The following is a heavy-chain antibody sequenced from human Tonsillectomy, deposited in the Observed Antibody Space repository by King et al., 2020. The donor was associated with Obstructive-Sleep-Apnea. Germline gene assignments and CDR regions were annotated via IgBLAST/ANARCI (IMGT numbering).Heavy chain of an antibody. CDR3: AKVGHMWLAKLRGYYFDY. V-gene: IGHV3-23*04. Sequence: QLVQSGGGLVQPGGSLRLSCAASGFTFSSYAMSWVRQAPGKGLEWVSAISGSGGSTYYADSVKGRFTISRDNSKNTLYLQMNSLRAEDTAVYYCAKVGHMWLAKLRGYYFDYWGQGTLVTVSS. CDR1: GFTFSSYA. D-gene: IGHD6-19*01. J-gene: IGHJ4*02. CDR2: ISGSGGST.